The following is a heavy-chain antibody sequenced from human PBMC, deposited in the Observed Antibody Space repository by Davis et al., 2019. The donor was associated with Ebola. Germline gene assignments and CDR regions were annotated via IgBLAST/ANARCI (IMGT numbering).Heavy chain of an antibody. Sequence: PSETLSLTCTVSGGSISSSSYYWGWIRQAPGKGLEWVSSISSSSSYIYYADSVKGRFTISRDNAKNSLYLQMNSLRAEDTAVYYCAKAGHCGNYCSFDSWGQGTLVTVSS. CDR3: AKAGHCGNYCSFDS. J-gene: IGHJ4*02. V-gene: IGHV3-21*04. CDR2: ISSSSSYI. CDR1: GGSISSSS. D-gene: IGHD1-26*01.